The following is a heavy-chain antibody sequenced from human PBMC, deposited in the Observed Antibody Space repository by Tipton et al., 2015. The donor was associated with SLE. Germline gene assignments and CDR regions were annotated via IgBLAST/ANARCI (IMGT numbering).Heavy chain of an antibody. D-gene: IGHD6-13*01. J-gene: IGHJ6*02. V-gene: IGHV3-30*02. Sequence: SGFTFSSYGMHWVRQAPGKGLEWVAFIRYDGSKTYHSDSVKGRFTISRDSDKNSLYLQMNNLRAEDTAVYYCAKDTPSTSSWIYYYYVMDVWGQGTTVTVSS. CDR2: IRYDGSKT. CDR3: AKDTPSTSSWIYYYYVMDV. CDR1: GFTFSSYG.